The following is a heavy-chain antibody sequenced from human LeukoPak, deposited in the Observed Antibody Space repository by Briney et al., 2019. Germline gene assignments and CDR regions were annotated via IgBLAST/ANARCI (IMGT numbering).Heavy chain of an antibody. Sequence: SETLSLTCSVSGGSISSSSNYWGWIRQPPGKGLEWIGNIYNRGSTYYNPSLKSRVTISVDTSNNQFSLRLSSVTAADTAVYYCATTTIRLGFWGQGTLVTVSS. V-gene: IGHV4-39*07. J-gene: IGHJ4*02. D-gene: IGHD1-26*01. CDR3: ATTTIRLGF. CDR2: IYNRGST. CDR1: GGSISSSSNY.